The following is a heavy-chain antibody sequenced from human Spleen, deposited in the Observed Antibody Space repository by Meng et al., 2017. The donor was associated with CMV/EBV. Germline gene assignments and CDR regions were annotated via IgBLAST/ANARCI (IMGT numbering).Heavy chain of an antibody. CDR1: FIFSDYA. J-gene: IGHJ4*02. Sequence: FIFSDYAMTWVRQAPGKGLEWVSSISSTSIHIYFANSAKGRFTISRDNTKNSVFMELNSLRAEDTAVYYCARGRGYCSSTNCYVNFDYWGRGALVTVSS. D-gene: IGHD2-2*01. V-gene: IGHV3-21*01. CDR3: ARGRGYCSSTNCYVNFDY. CDR2: ISSTSIHI.